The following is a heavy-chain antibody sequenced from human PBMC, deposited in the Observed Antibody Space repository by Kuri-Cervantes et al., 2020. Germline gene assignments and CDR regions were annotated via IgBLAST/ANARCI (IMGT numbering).Heavy chain of an antibody. Sequence: GESLKISCAASGFTFSSYAMSWVRQAPGKGLEWVSYINPSGSTVYYADSVKGRFTISRDNAKNSLYLQVNSLRAEDTAVYYCARGHYGLDVWGQGTTVTVSS. CDR2: INPSGSTV. CDR3: ARGHYGLDV. J-gene: IGHJ6*02. V-gene: IGHV3-48*04. CDR1: GFTFSSYA.